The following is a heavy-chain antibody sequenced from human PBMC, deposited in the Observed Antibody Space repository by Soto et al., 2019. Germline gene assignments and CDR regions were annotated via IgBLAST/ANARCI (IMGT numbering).Heavy chain of an antibody. V-gene: IGHV1-46*03. D-gene: IGHD3-10*01. CDR1: GYTFTSYY. Sequence: ASVTVSCQASGYTFTSYYMHWVRQAPGQGLEWMGIINPSGGSTSYAQKFQGRVTMTRDTSTSTVYMELSSLGSEDTAVYYCARGGSGSYYRGDAFDIWGQGTMVTVSS. J-gene: IGHJ3*02. CDR2: INPSGGST. CDR3: ARGGSGSYYRGDAFDI.